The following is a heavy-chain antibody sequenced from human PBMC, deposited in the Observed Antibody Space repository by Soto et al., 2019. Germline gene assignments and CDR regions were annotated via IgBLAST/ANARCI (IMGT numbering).Heavy chain of an antibody. CDR2: INAGNGNT. J-gene: IGHJ3*02. Sequence: QVQLVQSGAEVQKPGASVKVSCKASGYTFTSYAIHWVRQAPGPRLEWMGWINAGNGNTQYSQKFQGRVTITRDTSASIAYMEVSSLRSEDTALYYCAREQSGEIMTMTDAFDIWGQGRMVNVSS. CDR1: GYTFTSYA. D-gene: IGHD3-16*01. V-gene: IGHV1-3*01. CDR3: AREQSGEIMTMTDAFDI.